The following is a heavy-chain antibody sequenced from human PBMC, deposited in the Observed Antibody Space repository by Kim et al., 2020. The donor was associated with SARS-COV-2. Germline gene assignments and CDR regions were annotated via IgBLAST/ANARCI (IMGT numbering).Heavy chain of an antibody. CDR3: ARDTPGQKAYDI. V-gene: IGHV6-1*01. Sequence: GYARAVKSPITINADTSKNQFSLQLNSVSPEDTAVYYCARDTPGQKAYDIWGQGTMVTVSS. J-gene: IGHJ3*02.